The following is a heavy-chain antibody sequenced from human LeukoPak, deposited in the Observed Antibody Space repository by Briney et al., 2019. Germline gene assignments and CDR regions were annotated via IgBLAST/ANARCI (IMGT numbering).Heavy chain of an antibody. J-gene: IGHJ4*01. CDR2: IKQDGSEK. CDR3: ASARGAY. CDR1: GFTFSNYW. D-gene: IGHD4/OR15-4a*01. V-gene: IGHV3-7*01. Sequence: PGVSLRLSCAASGFTFSNYWMSWVRQAPGKGLEWVANIKQDGSEKYYVDSVKGRFTISRDNAKNSLYLQMNSLRAEDAAVYYCASARGAYWGQGTLVTVSS.